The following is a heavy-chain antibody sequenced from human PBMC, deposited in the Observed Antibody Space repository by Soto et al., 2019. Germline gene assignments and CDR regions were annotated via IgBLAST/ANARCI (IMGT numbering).Heavy chain of an antibody. Sequence: QVQLVQSGAEVKKPGASVKVSCKASGYTFTTYEINWVRQVPGQGLEWMGWMSPSSGNTGYVDQFRGRVTMTTNTSMTTAYMELSSLRPADTAVYYCARVGAQLFGDNGMDVWGQGTRVTVSS. CDR1: GYTFTTYE. D-gene: IGHD3-10*01. CDR2: MSPSSGNT. CDR3: ARVGAQLFGDNGMDV. J-gene: IGHJ6*02. V-gene: IGHV1-8*01.